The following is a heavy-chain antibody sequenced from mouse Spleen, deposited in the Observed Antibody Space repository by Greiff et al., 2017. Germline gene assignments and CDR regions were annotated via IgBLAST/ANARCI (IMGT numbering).Heavy chain of an antibody. V-gene: IGHV2-9*02. CDR2: IWAGGST. CDR1: GFSLTSYG. J-gene: IGHJ2*01. CDR3: ARDPYYGSSYDY. Sequence: VKLVESGPGLVAPSQSLYITCTVSGFSLTSYGVHWVRQPPGKGLEWLGVIWAGGSTNYNSALMSRLSISKDNPKSQVFLKMNRLQTDDTAMYYCARDPYYGSSYDYWGQGTTLTVSS. D-gene: IGHD1-1*01.